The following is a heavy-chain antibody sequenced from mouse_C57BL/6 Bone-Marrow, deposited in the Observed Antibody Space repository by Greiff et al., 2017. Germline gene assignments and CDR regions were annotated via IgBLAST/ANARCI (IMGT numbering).Heavy chain of an antibody. J-gene: IGHJ4*01. CDR3: ARQGNGGAMDY. V-gene: IGHV5-2*01. Sequence: EVKLMESGGGLVQPGESLKLSCESNEYEFPSHDMSWVRKTPEKRLELVAAINSDGGSTYYPDTMERRFIISRDNTKKTLYLQMSSLRSEDTALYCCARQGNGGAMDYWGQGTSVTVSS. CDR1: EYEFPSHD. CDR2: INSDGGST.